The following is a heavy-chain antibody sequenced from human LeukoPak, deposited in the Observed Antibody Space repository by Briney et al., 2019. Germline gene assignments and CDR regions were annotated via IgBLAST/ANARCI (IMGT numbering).Heavy chain of an antibody. CDR3: ARGPDYGDHQRPDYYYFGMYV. CDR2: IFYSGST. V-gene: IGHV4-59*02. Sequence: SETLSLTCTVSGDSVSNYYWTWIRQPPGKGLEWIGYIFYSGSTNFNPSLKSRVTMSVDTSKNQFSLKLSSVTAADTAVYHCARGPDYGDHQRPDYYYFGMYVWGKGTTVTVSS. D-gene: IGHD4-17*01. CDR1: GDSVSNYY. J-gene: IGHJ6*04.